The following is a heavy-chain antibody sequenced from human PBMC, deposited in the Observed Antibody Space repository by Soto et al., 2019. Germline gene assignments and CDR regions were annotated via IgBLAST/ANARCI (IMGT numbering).Heavy chain of an antibody. Sequence: PSETLSLTCAVYGGSFSGYYWSWIRQPPGKGLEWIGEINHSGSTNYNPSLKSRVTISVDTSKNQFSLKLSSVTAADTAVYYCARGLRNFWRGYYTGFVYWGQGTLVTVSS. CDR1: GGSFSGYY. CDR2: INHSGST. V-gene: IGHV4-34*01. CDR3: ARGLRNFWRGYYTGFVY. J-gene: IGHJ4*02. D-gene: IGHD3-3*01.